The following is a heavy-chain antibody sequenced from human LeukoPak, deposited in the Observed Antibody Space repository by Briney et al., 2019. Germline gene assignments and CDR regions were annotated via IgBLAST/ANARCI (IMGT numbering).Heavy chain of an antibody. CDR1: GYTFTSYG. V-gene: IGHV1-18*01. D-gene: IGHD6-13*01. J-gene: IGHJ4*02. CDR2: ISAYNGNT. Sequence: ASVKVSCKASGYTFTSYGISWVRQAPGQGLEWMGWISAYNGNTNYEQELQGRVTMTTDTSTSTAYMELRSLRSDDTAVYYCARVGGKRDSSSWFPDYWGQGTLVTVSS. CDR3: ARVGGKRDSSSWFPDY.